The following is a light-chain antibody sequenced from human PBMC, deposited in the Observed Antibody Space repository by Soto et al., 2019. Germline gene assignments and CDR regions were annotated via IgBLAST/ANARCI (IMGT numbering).Light chain of an antibody. CDR1: QGISSA. J-gene: IGKJ4*01. CDR3: QQYDNYPLT. CDR2: DAS. Sequence: AIQLTQSPSSLSASVGDRVTITCRASQGISSALAWYQQKPGRAPKFLIYDASSLESGVPSRFSGSGSGTEFTLTISNLQPDDFATYYCQQYDNYPLTFGGGTKVDIK. V-gene: IGKV1D-13*01.